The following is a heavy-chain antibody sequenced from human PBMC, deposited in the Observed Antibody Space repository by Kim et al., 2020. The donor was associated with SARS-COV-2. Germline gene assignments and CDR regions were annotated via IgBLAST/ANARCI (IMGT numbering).Heavy chain of an antibody. CDR3: ARDQGTYGDYYYYYGMDV. J-gene: IGHJ6*02. V-gene: IGHV3-7*03. D-gene: IGHD4-17*01. CDR2: IKQDGSEK. CDR1: GFTFSSYW. Sequence: GGSLRLSCAASGFTFSSYWMSWVRQAPGKGLEWVANIKQDGSEKYYVDSVKGRFTISRDNAKNSLYLQMNSLRAEDTAVYYCARDQGTYGDYYYYYGMDVWGQGTTVTVS.